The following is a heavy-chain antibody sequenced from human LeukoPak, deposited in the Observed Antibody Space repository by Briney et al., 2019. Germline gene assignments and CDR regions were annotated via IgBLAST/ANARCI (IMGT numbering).Heavy chain of an antibody. D-gene: IGHD3-3*01. CDR2: INPSGGST. Sequence: ASVKVSCKASGYTFTDYYMHWVRQAPGQGLEWMGIINPSGGSTSYAQKFQGRVTMTRDTSTSTVYMELSSLRSEDTAVYYCARDPYYDFWSGDTHFDYWGQGTLVTVSS. CDR3: ARDPYYDFWSGDTHFDY. CDR1: GYTFTDYY. V-gene: IGHV1-46*01. J-gene: IGHJ4*02.